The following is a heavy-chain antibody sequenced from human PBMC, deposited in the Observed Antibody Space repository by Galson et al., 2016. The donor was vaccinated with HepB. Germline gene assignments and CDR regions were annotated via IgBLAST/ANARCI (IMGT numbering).Heavy chain of an antibody. J-gene: IGHJ4*02. D-gene: IGHD6-19*01. CDR2: ISGGGTIT. CDR3: AKGSYGVAVVFFDY. V-gene: IGHV3-23*01. CDR1: GFAFSSYA. Sequence: SLRLSCAASGFAFSSYAMSWVRQAPGKGLEWVSVISGGGTITYYADSVKGRFTISRDNSKNTLYLQMDSLRAEDTAVYYCAKGSYGVAVVFFDYWGQGTLVTVSS.